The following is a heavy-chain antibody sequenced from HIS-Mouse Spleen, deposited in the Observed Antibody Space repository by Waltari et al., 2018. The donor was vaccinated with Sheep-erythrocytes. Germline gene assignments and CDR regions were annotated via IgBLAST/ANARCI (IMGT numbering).Heavy chain of an antibody. CDR1: GGSFSGYY. Sequence: AGLLKPSETLSLTCAVYGGSFSGYYWSWIRQPPGKGLEWIGEINHSGSTNYNPSLKSRVTISVDTSKVQFSLKLSSVTAADTAVYYCARALSIAARPNWFDPWGQGTLVTVSS. V-gene: IGHV4-34*01. J-gene: IGHJ5*02. CDR3: ARALSIAARPNWFDP. D-gene: IGHD6-6*01. CDR2: INHSGST.